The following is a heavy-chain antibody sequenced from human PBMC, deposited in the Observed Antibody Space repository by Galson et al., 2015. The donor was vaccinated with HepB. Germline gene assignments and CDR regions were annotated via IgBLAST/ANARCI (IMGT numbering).Heavy chain of an antibody. CDR1: GYNFTSYG. J-gene: IGHJ6*02. D-gene: IGHD3-10*01. CDR3: AKRRGKLVRSSMDV. CDR2: ISAYNGNT. V-gene: IGHV1-18*01. Sequence: SVKVSCKASGYNFTSYGINWVRQAPGQGLEWMGWISAYNGNTNYAQKLQGRVTMTTDTSTSTAYMELSSLRSDDTAVYYCAKRRGKLVRSSMDVWGQGTTVTVSS.